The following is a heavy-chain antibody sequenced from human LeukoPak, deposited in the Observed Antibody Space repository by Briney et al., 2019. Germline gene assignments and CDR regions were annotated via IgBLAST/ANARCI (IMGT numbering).Heavy chain of an antibody. CDR3: ARPYDSSGYYYDY. Sequence: ASVKASCKASGYTFTSYYMHWVRQAPGQGLEWMGIINPSGGSTSYSQKFQGRLTMTRDTSTSTVCMELSSLRSEDTAVYYCARPYDSSGYYYDYWGQGTLVTVSS. CDR2: INPSGGST. CDR1: GYTFTSYY. V-gene: IGHV1-46*01. D-gene: IGHD3-22*01. J-gene: IGHJ4*02.